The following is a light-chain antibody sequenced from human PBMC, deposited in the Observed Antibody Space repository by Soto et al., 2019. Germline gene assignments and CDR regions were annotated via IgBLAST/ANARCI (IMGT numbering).Light chain of an antibody. V-gene: IGKV1-12*01. J-gene: IGKJ4*01. Sequence: DIQMTQSPSFVSASVGDRVTITCRASQDISKWLAWYQQKPGRAPKILIFAASTLQRGVPSRFSGSGSGTDFTLTISSLQPEDSATYYCQQADSIPRTFGGGTKVDFK. CDR2: AAS. CDR3: QQADSIPRT. CDR1: QDISKW.